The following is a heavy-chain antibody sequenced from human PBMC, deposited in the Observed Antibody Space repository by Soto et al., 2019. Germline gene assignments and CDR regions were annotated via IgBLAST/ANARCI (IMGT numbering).Heavy chain of an antibody. CDR2: MYYTGVT. J-gene: IGHJ6*02. Sequence: SVTLSLTCSVSGGSVRSGNHYWSWIRQSPGRGLEWLGYMYYTGVTNYNPSLKSRVSMSVDTSKDQFSLNLTSLTAADTAVYYCARGGEPLGYYGLDVWGQGTTVTVSS. V-gene: IGHV4-61*01. CDR3: ARGGEPLGYYGLDV. CDR1: GGSVRSGNHY.